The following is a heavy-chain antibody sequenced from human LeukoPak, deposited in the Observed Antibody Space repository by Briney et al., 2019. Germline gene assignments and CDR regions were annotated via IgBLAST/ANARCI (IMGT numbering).Heavy chain of an antibody. CDR2: ISGDGSST. CDR1: GFTFDDYV. J-gene: IGHJ3*02. D-gene: IGHD6-6*01. V-gene: IGHV3-43*02. Sequence: GGSLRLSCAASGFTFDDYVMHWVRQAPGKGLEWVSLISGDGSSTYYADSVKGRFTISRDNAKNSLYLQVISLRAEDTAVYYCARGPSIAARYDAFDIWGQGTMVTVSS. CDR3: ARGPSIAARYDAFDI.